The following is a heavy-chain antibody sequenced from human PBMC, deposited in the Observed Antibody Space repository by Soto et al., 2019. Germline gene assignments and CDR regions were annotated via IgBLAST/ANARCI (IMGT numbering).Heavy chain of an antibody. CDR1: GGSISSSNW. V-gene: IGHV4-4*02. J-gene: IGHJ4*02. Sequence: SETLSLTCAVSGGSISSSNWWSWVSQPPGKGLEWIGEIYHSGSTNYNPSLKSRVTISVHTSNSQFSLELSSVTAADTAVYYCARGLITGSHYSGGWYYFDSWGQGTQVTVSS. CDR3: ARGLITGSHYSGGWYYFDS. D-gene: IGHD6-19*01. CDR2: IYHSGST.